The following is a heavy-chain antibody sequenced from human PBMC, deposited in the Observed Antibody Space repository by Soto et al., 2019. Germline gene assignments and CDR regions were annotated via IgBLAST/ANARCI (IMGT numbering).Heavy chain of an antibody. CDR3: ARPPGYISDWHYFDL. CDR1: GYTFIDYY. Sequence: ASVKVSCKASGYTFIDYYMHWVRQAPGQGFEWMGRISPRSGGTNYAQKFQGRVTMTWDTSLNTAYMELSSLISEDTAVYYCARPPGYISDWHYFDLWGQGTLVTVSS. CDR2: ISPRSGGT. D-gene: IGHD2-21*02. J-gene: IGHJ4*02. V-gene: IGHV1-2*02.